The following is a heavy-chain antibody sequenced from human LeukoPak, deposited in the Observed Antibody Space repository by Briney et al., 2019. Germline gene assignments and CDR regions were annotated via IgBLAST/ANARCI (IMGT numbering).Heavy chain of an antibody. J-gene: IGHJ3*02. D-gene: IGHD2-15*01. CDR1: GDSVSSISTT. Sequence: SQTLSLTCAISGDSVSSISTTWNWIRQSPSRGLEWLGRTYYRSRWYNDYAVSVTSRVTINPDTSKNQFSLHLNSVTPEDTAIYYCARGDCSGGICSYGSAFDIWGQGTMVTVSS. CDR2: TYYRSRWYN. V-gene: IGHV6-1*01. CDR3: ARGDCSGGICSYGSAFDI.